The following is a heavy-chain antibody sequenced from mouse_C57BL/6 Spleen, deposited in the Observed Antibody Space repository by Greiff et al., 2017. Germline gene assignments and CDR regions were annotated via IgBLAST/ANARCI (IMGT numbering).Heavy chain of an antibody. J-gene: IGHJ2*01. D-gene: IGHD1-1*01. CDR1: GFTFTDYY. Sequence: DVKLVESGGGLVQPGGSLSLSCAASGFTFTDYYMSWVRQPPGKALEWLGFIRNKANGYTTEYSASVKGRFTISRDNSQSILYLQMNALRAEDSATYYCAREGSYFDHWGQGTTLTVSS. CDR2: IRNKANGYTT. V-gene: IGHV7-3*01. CDR3: AREGSYFDH.